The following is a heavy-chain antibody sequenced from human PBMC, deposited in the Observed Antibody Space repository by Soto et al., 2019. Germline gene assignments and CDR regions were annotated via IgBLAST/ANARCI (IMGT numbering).Heavy chain of an antibody. V-gene: IGHV1-18*01. CDR3: ARAVSHFYHYYYMDV. CDR1: GYTFTTYD. Sequence: QVQLVQSGAEVKKPGASVKVSCKASGYTFTTYDISWVRQAPGQGLEWMGWISAFNGNTNYAQKLQGRVIMTTDTSTSTAYMELRSLRSDDTAVYYCARAVSHFYHYYYMDVWGKGTTVTVSS. J-gene: IGHJ6*03. CDR2: ISAFNGNT. D-gene: IGHD2-8*01.